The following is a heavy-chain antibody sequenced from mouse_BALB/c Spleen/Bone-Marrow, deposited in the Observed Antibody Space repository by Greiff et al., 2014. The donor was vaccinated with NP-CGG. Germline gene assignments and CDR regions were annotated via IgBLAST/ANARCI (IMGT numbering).Heavy chain of an antibody. CDR2: INPYNGGI. CDR1: GYSFTGYT. Sequence: DVKLQESGPELVKPGASMKISCKASGYSFTGYTMNWVKQSHGKNLEWIGLINPYNGGIRYNQKFKGKATLTVDKSSSTAYMELLSPTSEDSAVYYCARSGYGRYAMDYWGQGTSVTVSS. J-gene: IGHJ4*01. D-gene: IGHD2-2*01. CDR3: ARSGYGRYAMDY. V-gene: IGHV1-18*01.